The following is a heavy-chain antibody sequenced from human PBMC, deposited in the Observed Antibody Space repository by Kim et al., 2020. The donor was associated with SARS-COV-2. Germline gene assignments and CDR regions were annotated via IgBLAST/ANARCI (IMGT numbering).Heavy chain of an antibody. J-gene: IGHJ4*02. CDR1: GDSISSSFYY. Sequence: SETLSLTCTVSGDSISSSFYYWGWIRQPPGKGLEWIGSIYYSGSTYYNPSLMSRVTISVDTSKNQFSLKLSSVTATDTAIYFCARHDPQGSYGYDFDYWGQGTLVTVSS. CDR2: IYYSGST. V-gene: IGHV4-39*01. D-gene: IGHD5-18*01. CDR3: ARHDPQGSYGYDFDY.